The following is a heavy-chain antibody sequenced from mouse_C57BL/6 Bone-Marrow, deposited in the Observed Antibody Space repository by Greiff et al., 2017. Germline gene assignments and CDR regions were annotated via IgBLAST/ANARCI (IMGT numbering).Heavy chain of an antibody. CDR3: ARYPYGNYPYYAMDD. CDR1: GYTFTSYW. J-gene: IGHJ4*01. CDR2: IHPNSGST. Sequence: QVQLQQPGAELVKPGASVKLSCKASGYTFTSYWMHWVKQRPGQGLEWIGMIHPNSGSTNYNEKFKSKATLTVDKSSSTAYMQLSSLTSADSAVYYCARYPYGNYPYYAMDDWGQGTSVTVSS. V-gene: IGHV1-64*01. D-gene: IGHD2-1*01.